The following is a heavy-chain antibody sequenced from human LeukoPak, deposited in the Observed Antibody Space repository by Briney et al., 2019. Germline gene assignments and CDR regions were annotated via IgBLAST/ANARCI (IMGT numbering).Heavy chain of an antibody. CDR2: IVVGSGNT. J-gene: IGHJ3*02. CDR3: AAVAGHNPDDAFDI. Sequence: SVKVSCKASGFTFTSSAMQWVRQARGQRLEWIGWIVVGSGNTNYAQKFQERVTITRDTSTSTAYMELSSLRSEDTAVYYCAAVAGHNPDDAFDIWGQGTMVTVSS. CDR1: GFTFTSSA. D-gene: IGHD6-19*01. V-gene: IGHV1-58*02.